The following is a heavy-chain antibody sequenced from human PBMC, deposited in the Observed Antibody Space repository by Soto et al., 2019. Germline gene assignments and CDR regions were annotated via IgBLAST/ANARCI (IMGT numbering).Heavy chain of an antibody. Sequence: EVQLVESGGDLVQPGGFLRLSCATSGFTFSRYWMHWVRQVPGKGLVWVSRINSDGSSISYSDSVKGRFTFSRDNAKNTLYPQMTSLRVEDTAVYYCARLPVDTITSLDYWGQGTLVTVSS. V-gene: IGHV3-74*01. CDR1: GFTFSRYW. CDR2: INSDGSSI. J-gene: IGHJ4*02. D-gene: IGHD3-3*01. CDR3: ARLPVDTITSLDY.